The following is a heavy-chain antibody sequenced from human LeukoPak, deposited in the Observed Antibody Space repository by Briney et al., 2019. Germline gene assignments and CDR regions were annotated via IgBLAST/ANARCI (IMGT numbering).Heavy chain of an antibody. Sequence: PGRSLRLSCAASGFTFSSYAMHWVRQAPGKGLEWVAVISYDGSNKYYADSVKGRFTISRDNSKNTLYLQMNSLRAEDTAVYYCARGLYCSSTSWSCPHPYYYYYYGMDVWGQGTTVTVSS. V-gene: IGHV3-30-3*01. CDR1: GFTFSSYA. CDR2: ISYDGSNK. J-gene: IGHJ6*02. D-gene: IGHD2-2*01. CDR3: ARGLYCSSTSWSCPHPYYYYYYGMDV.